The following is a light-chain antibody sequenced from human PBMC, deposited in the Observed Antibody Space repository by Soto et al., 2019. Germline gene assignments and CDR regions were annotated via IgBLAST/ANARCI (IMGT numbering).Light chain of an antibody. CDR3: QQYNSYSWT. Sequence: DIQMTQSPSFLSASVGDKVTITCRATESVSKWLAWYQEKPGNPPRPLIYDASTLESGVPSRFSGSGSGTEFTLTISSLQADDFEIYYCQQYNSYSWTLGHGTKVDIK. CDR1: ESVSKW. V-gene: IGKV1-5*01. CDR2: DAS. J-gene: IGKJ1*01.